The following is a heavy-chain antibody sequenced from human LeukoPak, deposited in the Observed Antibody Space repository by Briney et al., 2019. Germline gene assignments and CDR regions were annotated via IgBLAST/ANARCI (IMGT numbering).Heavy chain of an antibody. Sequence: SETPSLTCTVSGGSISSSSYYWAWIRQSPGRGLEWIGNIYYTGTTYYNPDNPSLKSRATMSLDTSKNQFSLMLTSVTAADTAVYYCAREVVPAHFDYWGQGTLVTVSS. D-gene: IGHD2-2*01. CDR1: GGSISSSSYY. J-gene: IGHJ4*02. V-gene: IGHV4-39*07. CDR3: AREVVPAHFDY. CDR2: IYYTGTT.